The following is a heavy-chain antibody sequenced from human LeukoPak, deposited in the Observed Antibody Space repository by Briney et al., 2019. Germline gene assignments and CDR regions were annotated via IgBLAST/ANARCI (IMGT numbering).Heavy chain of an antibody. Sequence: GESLKISCKGSGYSFTSYWIGWVRQMPGKGLEWMGIIYPGDSDTRYSPSFQGQVTISADKSISTAYLQWSSLKASDTAIYYCARRAPYGSGIVPIYFDYWGQGTLVTVSS. CDR2: IYPGDSDT. CDR3: ARRAPYGSGIVPIYFDY. V-gene: IGHV5-51*01. D-gene: IGHD3-10*01. J-gene: IGHJ4*02. CDR1: GYSFTSYW.